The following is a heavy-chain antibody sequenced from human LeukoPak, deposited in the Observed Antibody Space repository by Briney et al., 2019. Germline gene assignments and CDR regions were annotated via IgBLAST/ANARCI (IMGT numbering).Heavy chain of an antibody. CDR1: GFTFSSYG. V-gene: IGHV3-30*02. CDR3: ASDYDFWSGYHYPNPLFKY. D-gene: IGHD3-3*01. J-gene: IGHJ4*02. CDR2: IRYDGSNK. Sequence: GGSLRLSCAASGFTFSSYGMHWVRQAPGKGLEWVAFIRYDGSNKYYADSVKGRFTISRDNSKNTLYLQMNSLRAEDTAVYYCASDYDFWSGYHYPNPLFKYWGQGTLVTVSS.